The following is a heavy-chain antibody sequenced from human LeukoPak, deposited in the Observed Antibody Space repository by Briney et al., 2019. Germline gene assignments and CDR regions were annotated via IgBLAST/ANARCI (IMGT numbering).Heavy chain of an antibody. J-gene: IGHJ4*02. CDR2: IYYSGSI. CDR3: AREDYYDSGSNDY. V-gene: IGHV4-59*01. CDR1: GGSISSYF. Sequence: SETLSLTCAVSGGSISSYFWSWIRQPPGKGLEWLGYIYYSGSINYNPSLKSRVTISVDTSKNQFSLELRSVTAADTAVYYCAREDYYDSGSNDYWGQGTLVTVSS. D-gene: IGHD3-22*01.